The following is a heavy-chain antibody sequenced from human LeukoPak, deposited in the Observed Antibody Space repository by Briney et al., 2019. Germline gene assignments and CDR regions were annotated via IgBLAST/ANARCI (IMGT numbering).Heavy chain of an antibody. V-gene: IGHV3-7*01. CDR3: ARYGRSSGWFSYYFDY. CDR1: GFTFSSYW. CDR2: IKQDGSEK. D-gene: IGHD6-19*01. Sequence: GGSLRLSCAASGFTFSSYWMSWVRQAPGKGLEWVANIKQDGSEKYYVDSVKGRFTISRDNAKNSLYLQMNSLRAEDTAVYYCARYGRSSGWFSYYFDYWGQGTLVTVSS. J-gene: IGHJ4*02.